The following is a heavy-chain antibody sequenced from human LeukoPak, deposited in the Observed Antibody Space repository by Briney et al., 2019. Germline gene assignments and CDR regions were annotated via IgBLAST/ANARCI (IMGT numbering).Heavy chain of an antibody. CDR3: AKNYDSGRGVPYGMDV. CDR2: ISGSGGTA. CDR1: GFTFSSNG. Sequence: GGSLRLSCGASGFTFSSNGMSWVRQAPGKGLEWVSAISGSGGTAYYADSVKGRFTISRDNSKNTLYLQMNSLRGEDTAVYYCAKNYDSGRGVPYGMDVWGQGTTVTVSS. D-gene: IGHD3-10*01. V-gene: IGHV3-23*01. J-gene: IGHJ6*02.